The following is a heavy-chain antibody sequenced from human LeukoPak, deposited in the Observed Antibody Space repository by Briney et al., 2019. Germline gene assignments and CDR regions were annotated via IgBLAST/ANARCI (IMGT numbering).Heavy chain of an antibody. CDR3: ARAHITIFGVVSWFDP. CDR1: GGSISSSSYY. J-gene: IGHJ5*02. CDR2: IYYSGST. V-gene: IGHV4-39*07. Sequence: SETLSLTCTVSGGSISSSSYYWGWIRQPPGKGLEWIGSIYYSGSTYYNPSLKSRVTISVDTSKNRFSLKLSSVTAADTAVYYCARAHITIFGVVSWFDPWGQGTLVTVSS. D-gene: IGHD3-3*01.